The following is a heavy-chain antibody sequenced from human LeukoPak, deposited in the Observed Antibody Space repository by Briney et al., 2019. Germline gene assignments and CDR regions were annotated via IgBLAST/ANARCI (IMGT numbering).Heavy chain of an antibody. CDR2: IYSGGST. J-gene: IGHJ4*02. V-gene: IGHV3-53*01. CDR1: GLTVSSNS. Sequence: GGSLRLSCAASGLTVSSNSMSWVRQAPGKGLEWVSFIYSGGSTYYADSVKGRFTISRDNSKNTLYLQMNSLRAEDTAVYYCARRAGAYSHPYDYWGQGTLVTVSS. D-gene: IGHD4/OR15-4a*01. CDR3: ARRAGAYSHPYDY.